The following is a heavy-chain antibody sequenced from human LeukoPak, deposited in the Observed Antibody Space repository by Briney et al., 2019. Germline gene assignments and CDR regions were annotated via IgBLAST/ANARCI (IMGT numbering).Heavy chain of an antibody. V-gene: IGHV3-7*01. CDR1: GFTFSSYW. Sequence: GGSLRLSCAASGFTFSSYWMSWIRQAPGKGLEWVAKIKQDGSEKYYVDSVKGRFTISRDNAKNSLYLQMNSLRAEDTAVYYCARVLGESYYDSSGYYDYWGQGTLVTVSS. D-gene: IGHD3-22*01. CDR3: ARVLGESYYDSSGYYDY. J-gene: IGHJ4*02. CDR2: IKQDGSEK.